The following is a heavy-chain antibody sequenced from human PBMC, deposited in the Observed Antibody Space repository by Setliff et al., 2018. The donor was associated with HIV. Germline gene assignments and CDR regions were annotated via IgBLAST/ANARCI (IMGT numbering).Heavy chain of an antibody. CDR3: ARGEGWFDDIDY. Sequence: GGSLRLTGAASGFSLGDHYMSWIRQAPGKGLEWVSYITEQSTTIRYRDSVKGRFTVSRDNANNLLYLQMNSLRAEDTGIYYCARGEGWFDDIDYWGHGTQVTVSS. D-gene: IGHD3-10*01. V-gene: IGHV3-11*04. J-gene: IGHJ4*01. CDR2: ITEQSTTI. CDR1: GFSLGDHY.